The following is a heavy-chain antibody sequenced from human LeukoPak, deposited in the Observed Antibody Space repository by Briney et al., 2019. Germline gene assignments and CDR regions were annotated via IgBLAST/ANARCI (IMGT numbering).Heavy chain of an antibody. D-gene: IGHD3-3*01. V-gene: IGHV3-7*01. CDR2: IKTDGSEK. CDR1: GFTFSNYW. Sequence: LAGGSLRLSCEGSGFTFSNYWMGWVRKAPGKGLQWVANIKTDGSEKYYVDSVKGRFTISRDNAKNSRYLQINSLRAEDTAVYYCARDVGITIFGVVDWGQGTLVTVSS. CDR3: ARDVGITIFGVVD. J-gene: IGHJ4*02.